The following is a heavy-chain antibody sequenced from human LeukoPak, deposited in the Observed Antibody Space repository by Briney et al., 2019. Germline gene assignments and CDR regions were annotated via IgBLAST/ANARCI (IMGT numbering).Heavy chain of an antibody. D-gene: IGHD3-10*01. V-gene: IGHV4-34*01. CDR3: ARARVYYYGSDLTFDP. J-gene: IGHJ5*02. CDR1: GGSFSGYY. Sequence: SETLSLTCAVYGGSFSGYYWSWIRQPPGKGLEWIGEIKHSGSTNYNPSLKSRVTISVDTSKNQFSLKLSSVTAADTAVYYCARARVYYYGSDLTFDPWGQGTLVTVSS. CDR2: IKHSGST.